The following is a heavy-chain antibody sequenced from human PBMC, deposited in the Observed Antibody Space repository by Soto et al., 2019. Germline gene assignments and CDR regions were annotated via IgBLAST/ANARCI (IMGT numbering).Heavy chain of an antibody. CDR1: GFTFDDYA. J-gene: IGHJ3*02. CDR3: AKVVLGSYYDAFDI. D-gene: IGHD1-26*01. CDR2: ISWNSGSI. Sequence: GGSLRLSCAASGFTFDDYAMHWVRQAPEKGLEWVSGISWNSGSIGYADSVKGRFTISRDNAKNSLYLQMNSLRAEDTALYYCAKVVLGSYYDAFDIWGQGTMVTVS. V-gene: IGHV3-9*01.